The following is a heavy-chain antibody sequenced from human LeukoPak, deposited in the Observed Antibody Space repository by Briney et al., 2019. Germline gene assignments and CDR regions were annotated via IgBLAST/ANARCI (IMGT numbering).Heavy chain of an antibody. J-gene: IGHJ4*02. D-gene: IGHD3-22*01. V-gene: IGHV4-38-2*02. CDR1: GYSISIGYY. CDR3: ARASYSYDISGWVPFDY. CDR2: IYTSGST. Sequence: SETLSLTCTVSGYSISIGYYWGWIRQSPGKGLEWIGRIYTSGSTTYNPSLKSRVTISGDTSENQFSLRLSSVTAADTAVYYCARASYSYDISGWVPFDYWGQGTLVTVSS.